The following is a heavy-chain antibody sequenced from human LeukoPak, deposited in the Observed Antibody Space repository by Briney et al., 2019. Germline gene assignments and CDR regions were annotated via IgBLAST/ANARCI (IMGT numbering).Heavy chain of an antibody. CDR1: GFTFSDRY. Sequence: GGSLRLSCAASGFTFSDRYMIWVRQIPGKGLGWISYISPSGGDIYYADSVKDRFTVSRDNAQNSVFLQMNSLRGEDTAFYYCARASDLLMWFGAIDHWAQGTLVTVSS. V-gene: IGHV3-11*01. J-gene: IGHJ4*02. D-gene: IGHD3-10*01. CDR2: ISPSGGDI. CDR3: ARASDLLMWFGAIDH.